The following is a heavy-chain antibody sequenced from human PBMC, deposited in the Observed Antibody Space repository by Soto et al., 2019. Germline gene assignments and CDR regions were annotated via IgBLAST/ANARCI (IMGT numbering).Heavy chain of an antibody. J-gene: IGHJ6*02. V-gene: IGHV1-3*01. CDR3: ARYFPYYYGSGSYGTPYYGMDV. CDR2: INAGNGNT. CDR1: GYTFTSYA. Sequence: ASVKVSCKASGYTFTSYAMHWVRQAPGQRLEWMGWINAGNGNTKYSQKFQGRVTITRDTSASTAYMELSSLRSEDTAVYYCARYFPYYYGSGSYGTPYYGMDVWGQGTTVTVSS. D-gene: IGHD3-10*01.